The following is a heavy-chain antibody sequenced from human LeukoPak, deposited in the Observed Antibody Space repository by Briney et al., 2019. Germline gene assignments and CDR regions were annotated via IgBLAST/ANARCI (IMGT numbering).Heavy chain of an antibody. CDR2: IIPILGIA. CDR1: GGTFSSYA. V-gene: IGHV1-69*04. D-gene: IGHD1-26*01. CDR3: ARAQTGELLEY. J-gene: IGHJ4*02. Sequence: SVKVSCKASGGTFSSYAISWVRQAPGQGLEWMGRIIPILGIANYAQKFQGRVTITADKSTSTAYMELSSLRSEDTAVYYCARAQTGELLEYWSQGTLVTVSS.